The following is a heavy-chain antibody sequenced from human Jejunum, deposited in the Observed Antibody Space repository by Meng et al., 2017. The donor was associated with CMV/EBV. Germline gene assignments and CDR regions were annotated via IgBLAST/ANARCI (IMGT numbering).Heavy chain of an antibody. CDR3: ARDQTTGGYIDP. J-gene: IGHJ5*02. D-gene: IGHD4-17*01. CDR1: GYSFIGYF. CDR2: INPNSGFT. Sequence: SCKASGYSFIGYFIHWERQDPGQGIEGMGRINPNSGFTTYAQKFQGRVTMTSDRSITKAYMELSRLTSDDTAIYYCARDQTTGGYIDPWGQGTLVTVSS. V-gene: IGHV1-2*06.